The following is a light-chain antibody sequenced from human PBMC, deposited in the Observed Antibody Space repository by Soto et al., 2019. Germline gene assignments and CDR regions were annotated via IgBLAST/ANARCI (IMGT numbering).Light chain of an antibody. CDR3: QQYEASPLT. Sequence: EIVLTQSLGTLSLSPGERATLSCRASQSLSTYSLAWYQQKPGQTPRLLIYAASTRDTDIPDRFNGSGSGTDFALTISRLEPEDFALYYCQQYEASPLTFGPGTKVDVK. CDR1: QSLSTYS. CDR2: AAS. J-gene: IGKJ3*01. V-gene: IGKV3-20*01.